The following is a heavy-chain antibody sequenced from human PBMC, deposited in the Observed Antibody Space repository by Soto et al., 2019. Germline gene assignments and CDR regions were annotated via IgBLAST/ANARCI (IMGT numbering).Heavy chain of an antibody. CDR2: IWSDGNNK. CDR3: ARRSEPRGFWNTNSLDYGLDV. D-gene: IGHD3-3*01. Sequence: QVQLVESGGGVAQPGTSLRLSCTASGFTFSDYGMHWVRQAPGKGLEWVTVIWSDGNNKYYGDPVKGRFTVSRDNSKDTLYLQMNNLRAEDTAVYYCARRSEPRGFWNTNSLDYGLDVWGRGTTVTVSS. CDR1: GFTFSDYG. J-gene: IGHJ6*02. V-gene: IGHV3-33*01.